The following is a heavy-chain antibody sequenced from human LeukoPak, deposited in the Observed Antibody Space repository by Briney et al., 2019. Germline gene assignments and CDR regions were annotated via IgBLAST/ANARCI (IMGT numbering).Heavy chain of an antibody. Sequence: GRSLRLSCAASGFTFSSYAMHWVRQAPGKGLEWVAVISYDGSNKYYADSVKGRFTIPRDNSKNTLYLQMNSLRAEDTAVYYCATGTYYYDSSDYYGAFDIWGQGTMVTVSS. J-gene: IGHJ3*02. D-gene: IGHD3-22*01. V-gene: IGHV3-30*04. CDR2: ISYDGSNK. CDR1: GFTFSSYA. CDR3: ATGTYYYDSSDYYGAFDI.